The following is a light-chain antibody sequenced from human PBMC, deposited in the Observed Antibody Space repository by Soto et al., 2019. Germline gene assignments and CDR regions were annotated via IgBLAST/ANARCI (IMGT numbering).Light chain of an antibody. V-gene: IGKV1-5*03. CDR3: QQNNSYPRT. Sequence: DLLMTQSPSTLSASVGARVTITCRASQSISSRLAWYQQKPGKAPKLLIYKASSLESRVPTRFSGSGAGKEFTIISSILYADDGASYYCQQNNSYPRTFGQGTKVDIK. J-gene: IGKJ1*01. CDR2: KAS. CDR1: QSISSR.